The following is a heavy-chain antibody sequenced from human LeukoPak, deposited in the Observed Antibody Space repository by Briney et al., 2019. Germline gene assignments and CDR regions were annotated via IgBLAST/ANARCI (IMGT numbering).Heavy chain of an antibody. V-gene: IGHV3-30*04. CDR1: GFTFSSFA. J-gene: IGHJ6*02. D-gene: IGHD2-15*01. CDR3: ARGEGYCSGGACYAAMDV. CDR2: ISYDGSNK. Sequence: GGSPRLSCAASGFTFSSFAMHWVRQAPGKGLEWVAVISYDGSNKYYADSVKGRFTISRDNPKNTLFLQMDSLRAEDTAVLYCARGEGYCSGGACYAAMDVWGQGTTVTVSS.